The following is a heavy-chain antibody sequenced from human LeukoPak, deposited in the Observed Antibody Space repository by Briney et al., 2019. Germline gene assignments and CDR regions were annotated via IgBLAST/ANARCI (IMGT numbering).Heavy chain of an antibody. D-gene: IGHD5-12*01. CDR2: INPNSGGT. CDR3: ARESSGYDLYYFDY. Sequence: ASVKVSCKASGYTFTGYYMHWVRQAPGQGLEWMGRINPNSGGTNYAQKFQGRVTMTRDTSISTAYMELSRLRSDDTAVYYCARESSGYDLYYFDYWGQGTLVTVSP. CDR1: GYTFTGYY. J-gene: IGHJ4*02. V-gene: IGHV1-2*06.